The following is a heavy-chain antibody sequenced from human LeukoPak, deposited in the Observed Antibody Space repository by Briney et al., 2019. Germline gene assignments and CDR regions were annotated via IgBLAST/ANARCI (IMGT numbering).Heavy chain of an antibody. D-gene: IGHD6-13*01. CDR3: ARGPPLSRIAATGYYFDY. CDR2: ISAYNGNT. J-gene: IGHJ4*02. Sequence: ASVKVSCKASGYTFSSYGISWVRQAPGQGLEWMGWISAYNGNTNYAQKLQGRVTMTTDISTTTAYMELRSLGSDDTAVYYCARGPPLSRIAATGYYFDYWGQGTLVTVSS. CDR1: GYTFSSYG. V-gene: IGHV1-18*01.